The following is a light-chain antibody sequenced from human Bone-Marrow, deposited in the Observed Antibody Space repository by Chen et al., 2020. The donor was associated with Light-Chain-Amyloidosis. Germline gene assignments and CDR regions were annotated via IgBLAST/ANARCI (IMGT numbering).Light chain of an antibody. CDR3: SSWDDRLDGWV. Sequence: QSAMIQPPSVSGTPGQRVSFSCSGSSSNIGSNTLNWYQQLPGSAPKVLIYSDDLRPSGVPDRFSGSKSGTSASLAISGLQSEDEADYYCSSWDDRLDGWVFGGGTKLAVL. V-gene: IGLV1-44*01. CDR1: SSNIGSNT. CDR2: SDD. J-gene: IGLJ3*02.